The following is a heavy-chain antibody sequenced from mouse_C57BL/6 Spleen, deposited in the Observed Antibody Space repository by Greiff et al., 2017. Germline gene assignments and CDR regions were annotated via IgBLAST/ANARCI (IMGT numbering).Heavy chain of an antibody. CDR3: ARGYDYAMDY. Sequence: VQLQQPGAELVRPGSSVKLSCKASGYTFTSYWMHWVKQRPIQGLEWIGNIDPSDSETHYNQKFKDKATLTVDKASSTAYMQLSSLTSEDSAVYDCARGYDYAMDYWGQGTSVTVSS. V-gene: IGHV1-52*01. J-gene: IGHJ4*01. CDR2: IDPSDSET. D-gene: IGHD2-3*01. CDR1: GYTFTSYW.